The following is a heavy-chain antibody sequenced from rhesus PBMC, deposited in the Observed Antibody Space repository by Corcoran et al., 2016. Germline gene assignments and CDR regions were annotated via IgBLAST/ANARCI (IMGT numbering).Heavy chain of an antibody. V-gene: IGHV4-169*02. CDR3: ARDRGYCSSTYCSSGYFDY. CDR1: GGSISSSY. D-gene: IGHD2-15*01. CDR2: IYGSGRST. Sequence: QLQLQESGPGRVKPSETLSVTRGVSGGSISSSYGSWIRPAPGKGLEWIGNIYGSGRSTNYNPSLKSRVTLSLATSKNQLSLKLSSVTTADTAVYYCARDRGYCSSTYCSSGYFDYWGQGVLVTVSS. J-gene: IGHJ4*01.